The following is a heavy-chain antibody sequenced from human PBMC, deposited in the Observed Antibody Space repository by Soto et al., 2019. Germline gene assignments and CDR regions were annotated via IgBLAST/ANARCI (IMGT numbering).Heavy chain of an antibody. Sequence: GALLLSCSASGFTFSSYGMHWVRQAPGKGLEWVAVMSFDGSYKYYADSVKGRFTISRDNSKNTLYLQMSSLRAEDTALYYCAKAKVEPEASHSDGSGYPPEFWGQGTLVTVSS. V-gene: IGHV3-30*18. D-gene: IGHD3-22*01. J-gene: IGHJ4*02. CDR2: MSFDGSYK. CDR3: AKAKVEPEASHSDGSGYPPEF. CDR1: GFTFSSYG.